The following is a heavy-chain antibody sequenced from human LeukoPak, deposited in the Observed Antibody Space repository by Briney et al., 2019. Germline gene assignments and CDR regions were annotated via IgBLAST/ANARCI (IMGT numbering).Heavy chain of an antibody. CDR2: MNPNSGNT. Sequence: ASVNVSCKASVYTFTSYDINWVRQATGQGLEWMGWMNPNSGNTGYAQKFQGRVTMTRNTSISTAYMELSRLRSEDTAVYYCANGGYSYGFNYYYYYGMDVWGQGTTVTVSS. CDR3: ANGGYSYGFNYYYYYGMDV. V-gene: IGHV1-8*01. CDR1: VYTFTSYD. D-gene: IGHD5-18*01. J-gene: IGHJ6*02.